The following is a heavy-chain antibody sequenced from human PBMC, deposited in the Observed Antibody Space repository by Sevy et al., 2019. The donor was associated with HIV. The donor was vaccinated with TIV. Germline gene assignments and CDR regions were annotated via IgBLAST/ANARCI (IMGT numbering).Heavy chain of an antibody. D-gene: IGHD1-1*01. CDR1: GGSISSYF. J-gene: IGHJ4*02. V-gene: IGHV4-59*01. Sequence: SETLSLTCSVSGGSISSYFWTWVRQSPGKGLEWIGNIYFTGNTDYSPSLKSRVTLSLDTSKSQFSLTLKSVTAADTAIYFCARDSTTRPRILDYWGQGTLVTVSS. CDR3: ARDSTTRPRILDY. CDR2: IYFTGNT.